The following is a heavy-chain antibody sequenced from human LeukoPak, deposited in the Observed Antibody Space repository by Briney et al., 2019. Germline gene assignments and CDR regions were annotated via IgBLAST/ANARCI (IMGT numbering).Heavy chain of an antibody. Sequence: GGSLKLFCAASGFSFSGSAIHWVRQTSEKGLEWVGRIRSKASSYATGYGESVKGRFTISRDESRSTAYLQMNSLKTEDTAVYYCSRIQDWSNGVDWGQGTPVTVSS. CDR3: SRIQDWSNGVD. CDR1: GFSFSGSA. D-gene: IGHD2-8*01. V-gene: IGHV3-73*01. CDR2: IRSKASSYAT. J-gene: IGHJ4*02.